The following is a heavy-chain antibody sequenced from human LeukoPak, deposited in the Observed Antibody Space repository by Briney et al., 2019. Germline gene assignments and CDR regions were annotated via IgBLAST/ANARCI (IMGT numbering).Heavy chain of an antibody. CDR2: IYYSGST. Sequence: SETLSLTCTVSGGSISSYYWSWIRQPPGKGLEWIGYIYYSGSTNYNPSLKSRVTISVDTSKNQFSLKLSSVTAADTAVYYCARFHCSGGSCFRGLYNNWFDPWGQGTLVTVSS. D-gene: IGHD2-15*01. CDR3: ARFHCSGGSCFRGLYNNWFDP. V-gene: IGHV4-59*01. J-gene: IGHJ5*02. CDR1: GGSISSYY.